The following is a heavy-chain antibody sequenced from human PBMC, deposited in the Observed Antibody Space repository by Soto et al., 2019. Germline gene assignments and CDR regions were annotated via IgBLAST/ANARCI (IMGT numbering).Heavy chain of an antibody. V-gene: IGHV4-34*01. D-gene: IGHD6-13*01. J-gene: IGHJ5*02. CDR2: INHSGST. CDR1: GGSFSGYY. CDR3: ARNLVLGFDP. Sequence: QVQLQQWGAGLLKPSETLSLTCAVYGGSFSGYYWSWIRQPPGKGLEWIGEINHSGSTNYNPSLKSRVTISVDTSKNQFSLKLSSVTAADTAVYYCARNLVLGFDPWSQGTLVTVSS.